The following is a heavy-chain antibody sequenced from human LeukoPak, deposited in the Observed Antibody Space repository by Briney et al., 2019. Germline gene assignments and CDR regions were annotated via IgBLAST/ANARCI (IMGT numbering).Heavy chain of an antibody. CDR3: ARDGARLGESSPRTSGFFFDY. Sequence: ASVKVSCKASGYTFTSYGISWVRQAPGQGLEWMGWISAYNGNTNYAQKLQGRVTMTTDTSTSTAYMELRSLRSDDTAVYYCARDGARLGESSPRTSGFFFDYWGQGTLVTVSS. CDR1: GYTFTSYG. CDR2: ISAYNGNT. V-gene: IGHV1-18*01. J-gene: IGHJ4*02. D-gene: IGHD3-16*02.